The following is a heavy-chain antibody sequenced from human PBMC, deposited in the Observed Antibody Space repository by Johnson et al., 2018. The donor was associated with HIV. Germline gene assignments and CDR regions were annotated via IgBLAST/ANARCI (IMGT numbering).Heavy chain of an antibody. V-gene: IGHV3-30*18. J-gene: IGHJ3*02. D-gene: IGHD1-26*01. CDR3: AKDEALGWELDPDAFDI. Sequence: QVQLVESGGGLVQPGGSLRLSCAASGLIFSRSWMHWVRQAPGKGLEWVAVISYDGSNKYYADSVKGRFTISRDNSKNTLYLQMNSLRAEDTAVYYCAKDEALGWELDPDAFDIWGQGTMVTVSS. CDR2: ISYDGSNK. CDR1: GLIFSRSW.